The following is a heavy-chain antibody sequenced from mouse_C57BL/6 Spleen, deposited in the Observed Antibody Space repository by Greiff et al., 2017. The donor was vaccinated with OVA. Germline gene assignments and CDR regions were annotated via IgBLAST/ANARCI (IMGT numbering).Heavy chain of an antibody. CDR3: TGIYDGYYWFAY. J-gene: IGHJ3*01. V-gene: IGHV5-9-1*02. D-gene: IGHD2-3*01. CDR1: GFTFSSYA. CDR2: ISSGGDYI. Sequence: EVQLVESGEGLVKPGGSLKLSCAASGFTFSSYAMSWVRQTPEKRLEWVAYISSGGDYIYYADTVKGRFTISRDNARNTLYLQMSSLKSEDTAMYYCTGIYDGYYWFAYWGQGTLVTVSA.